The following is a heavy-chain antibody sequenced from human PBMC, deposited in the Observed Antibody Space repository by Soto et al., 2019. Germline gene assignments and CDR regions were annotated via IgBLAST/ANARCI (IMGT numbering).Heavy chain of an antibody. V-gene: IGHV3-74*01. Sequence: EVQLVESGGGLVPPGGAVRLSCAASGFIFKMYWMHWVRQSPGKGLVWISRIYNDGTYSDYADSVRGRFTISRDNVNDTLYRQMKNLRAEDSGLYYCTRGPRPISTGTWAYWGQGTQVTVSS. CDR1: GFIFKMYW. CDR3: TRGPRPISTGTWAY. CDR2: IYNDGTYS. J-gene: IGHJ4*02. D-gene: IGHD3-9*01.